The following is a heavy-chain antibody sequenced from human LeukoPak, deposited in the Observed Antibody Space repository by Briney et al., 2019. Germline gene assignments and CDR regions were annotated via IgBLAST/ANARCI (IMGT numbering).Heavy chain of an antibody. Sequence: SSVPVSCLASRYTFNGYYIHWVRQAPGQGLEWMGWINPNSGGTNYAPTFQGRVTMTRDTSISTAYMELSRLTSDDTTIYYCATTLHIVVVTWHAFDIWGQGTMVTVSS. V-gene: IGHV1-2*02. J-gene: IGHJ3*02. CDR1: RYTFNGYY. CDR3: ATTLHIVVVTWHAFDI. CDR2: INPNSGGT. D-gene: IGHD2-21*02.